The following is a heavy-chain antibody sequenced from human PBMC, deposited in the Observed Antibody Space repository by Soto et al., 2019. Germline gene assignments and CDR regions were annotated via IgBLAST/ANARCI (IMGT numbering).Heavy chain of an antibody. CDR2: ITGGVGVT. J-gene: IGHJ4*02. D-gene: IGHD1-26*01. CDR1: GFTFSSYA. Sequence: EVQLLESGGGLVQPGGSLRLSCAASGFTFSSYAMTWVRQAPGKGLEWVSVITGGVGVTYYADSVKGRFTISRDNSKNTLYLHMNSLRAEDTDVYNCAKFQGATFNKWYFHYWGQGTLVTVSS. CDR3: AKFQGATFNKWYFHY. V-gene: IGHV3-23*01.